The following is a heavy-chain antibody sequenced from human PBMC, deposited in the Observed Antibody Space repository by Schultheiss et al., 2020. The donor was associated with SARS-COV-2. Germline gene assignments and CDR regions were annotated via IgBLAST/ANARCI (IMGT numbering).Heavy chain of an antibody. J-gene: IGHJ6*02. CDR3: ASGGSPYYYYYGMDV. Sequence: GESLKISCTGSGFSFSSYSMNWVRQAPGKGLEWVAYINSWSSVIFYADSVKGRFTISRDSGKNTLYLQMNSLRTEDTAVYYCASGGSPYYYYYGMDVWGQGITVTVSS. CDR2: INSWSSVI. D-gene: IGHD3-16*01. V-gene: IGHV3-21*05. CDR1: GFSFSSYS.